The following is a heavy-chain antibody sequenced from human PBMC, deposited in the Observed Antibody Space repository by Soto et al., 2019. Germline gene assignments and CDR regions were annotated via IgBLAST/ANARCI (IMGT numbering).Heavy chain of an antibody. V-gene: IGHV4-59*01. CDR3: ATSYSSGWYNWFDP. D-gene: IGHD6-19*01. Sequence: SETLSLPCTVSGGSISSYYWSWIRQPPGKGLEWIGYIYYSGSTNYNPSLKSRVTISVDTSKNQFSLKLSSVTAADTAVYYCATSYSSGWYNWFDPWGQGTLVAVSS. J-gene: IGHJ5*02. CDR1: GGSISSYY. CDR2: IYYSGST.